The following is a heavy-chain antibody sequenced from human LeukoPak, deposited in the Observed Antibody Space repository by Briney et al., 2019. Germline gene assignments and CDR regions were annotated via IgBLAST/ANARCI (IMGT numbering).Heavy chain of an antibody. CDR2: ISNNGGYT. Sequence: GGSLRLSCAASGFTFSNSAMSWVRQAPGKGLEWVSAISNNGGYTYYADSVQGRFTISRDNSKSTLCLQMNSLRAEDTAVYYCAREDPELERGYYGMDVWGQGTTVTVSS. CDR1: GFTFSNSA. J-gene: IGHJ6*02. D-gene: IGHD1-1*01. CDR3: AREDPELERGYYGMDV. V-gene: IGHV3-23*01.